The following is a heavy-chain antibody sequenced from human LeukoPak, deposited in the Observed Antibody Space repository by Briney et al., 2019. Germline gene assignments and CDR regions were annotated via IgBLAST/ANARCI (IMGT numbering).Heavy chain of an antibody. J-gene: IGHJ4*02. V-gene: IGHV3-30*02. CDR1: GFAFSGYG. CDR3: VAIAVAGQFY. CDR2: IAYDGSDK. D-gene: IGHD6-19*01. Sequence: GGSLRLSCAASGFAFSGYGMQWVRQAPGKGLEWVTYIAYDGSDKFYADSVRGRFTISRDNSKNTLYVQMNSLRVEDTAMYYCVAIAVAGQFYWGQGTLVTVSS.